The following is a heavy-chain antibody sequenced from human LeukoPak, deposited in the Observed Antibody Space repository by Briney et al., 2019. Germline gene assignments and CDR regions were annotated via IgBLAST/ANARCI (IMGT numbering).Heavy chain of an antibody. CDR3: AKDGNYDILTGYSAFDY. CDR1: GFTFDDYA. Sequence: GGSLRLSCAASGFTFDDYAMHWVRQAPGKGLEWVSGISWNSGSIGYADSVKGRFTISRDNAKNSLYLQMNSLRAEDTALYYCAKDGNYDILTGYSAFDYWGQGTLVTVSS. D-gene: IGHD3-9*01. CDR2: ISWNSGSI. J-gene: IGHJ4*02. V-gene: IGHV3-9*01.